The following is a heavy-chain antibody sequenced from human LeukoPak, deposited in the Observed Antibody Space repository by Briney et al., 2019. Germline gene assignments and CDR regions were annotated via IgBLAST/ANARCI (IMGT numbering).Heavy chain of an antibody. J-gene: IGHJ1*01. CDR2: IYTSGST. CDR1: GGSISSYY. V-gene: IGHV4-4*07. Sequence: SETLSLTCTVSGGSISSYYWSWIRQPAGKGLEWIGRIYTSGSTNYNPSLKSRITISVDTSKNQFSLRLSSVTAADTAVYFCAMGFWYEEYFQHWGQGSLVIVSS. D-gene: IGHD6-13*01. CDR3: AMGFWYEEYFQH.